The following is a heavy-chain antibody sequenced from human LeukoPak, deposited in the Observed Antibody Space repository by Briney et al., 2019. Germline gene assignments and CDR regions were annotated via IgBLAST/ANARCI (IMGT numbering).Heavy chain of an antibody. D-gene: IGHD5-12*01. CDR2: ISYIGIT. Sequence: PSETLSLTCTVSGGSISSYYWSWIRQPPGKGLEGIGYISYIGITNYNPSLESRVTISVDTSKNQFSLKLSSVTAADTAVYYCARGVATVPVDSWGQGTLVTVSS. V-gene: IGHV4-59*01. CDR3: ARGVATVPVDS. CDR1: GGSISSYY. J-gene: IGHJ4*02.